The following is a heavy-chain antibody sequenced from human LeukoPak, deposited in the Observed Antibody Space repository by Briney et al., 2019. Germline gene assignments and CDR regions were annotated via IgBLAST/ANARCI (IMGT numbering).Heavy chain of an antibody. D-gene: IGHD3-22*01. Sequence: SQTLSLTCTVSGGSISSGSYYWSWIRQPAGKGLEWIGRIYTSGSTNYNPSLKSRVTISVDTSKNQFSLKLSSATAADTAVYYCARAEGGYYDSSGDYWFDPWGQGTLVTVSS. V-gene: IGHV4-61*02. CDR1: GGSISSGSYY. CDR3: ARAEGGYYDSSGDYWFDP. CDR2: IYTSGST. J-gene: IGHJ5*02.